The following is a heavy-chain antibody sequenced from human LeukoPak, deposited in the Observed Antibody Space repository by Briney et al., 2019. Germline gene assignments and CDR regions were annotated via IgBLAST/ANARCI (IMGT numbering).Heavy chain of an antibody. D-gene: IGHD2-15*01. CDR1: GGTFSSYA. Sequence: GASVKASCKASGGTFSSYAISWVRQAPGQGLEWMGGIIPIFGTANYAQKFQGRVTITTDESTSTAYMELSSLRSEDTAVYYCASSRGGSWRIVDYWGQGTLVTVSS. J-gene: IGHJ4*02. CDR2: IIPIFGTA. V-gene: IGHV1-69*05. CDR3: ASSRGGSWRIVDY.